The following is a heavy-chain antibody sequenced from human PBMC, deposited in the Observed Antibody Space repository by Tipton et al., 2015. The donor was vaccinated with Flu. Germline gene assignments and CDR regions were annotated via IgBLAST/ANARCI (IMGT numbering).Heavy chain of an antibody. J-gene: IGHJ3*01. Sequence: QLVQSGAELRKPGESLKISCRGFGYGFSNYYIDWVRQMPGKGLEWMGAIYPGDSDTRYNPSFQGQVTLSVDRSMNTAYLHWNRLKASDTAMYFCVRHSGWLPFRAFDVWGQGTMVTVSS. V-gene: IGHV5-51*01. D-gene: IGHD2-21*02. CDR2: IYPGDSDT. CDR3: VRHSGWLPFRAFDV. CDR1: GYGFSNYY.